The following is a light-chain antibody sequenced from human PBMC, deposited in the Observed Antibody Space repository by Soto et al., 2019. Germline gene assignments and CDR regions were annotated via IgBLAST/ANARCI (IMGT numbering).Light chain of an antibody. J-gene: IGKJ1*01. CDR1: QSVSSY. CDR3: QQRGNWPLT. Sequence: EIVLTQSPATLSLSPGERATLSCRASQSVSSYFAWYQQKPGQAPRLLIYDASNRATGIPARFSGSGSGTDFTLNISSLEPEDFAVYYCQQRGNWPLTFGQGTKVESK. V-gene: IGKV3-11*01. CDR2: DAS.